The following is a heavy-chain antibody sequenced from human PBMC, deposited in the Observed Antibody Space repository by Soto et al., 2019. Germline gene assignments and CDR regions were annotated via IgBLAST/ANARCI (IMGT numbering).Heavy chain of an antibody. Sequence: SETLSLTCTVSGGSVSSGSYYWSWVRQPPGKGLEWIGYIYYSGGTNYNPSLKSRVTISVDTSKNQFSLKLSSVTAADTAVYYCARGGGVTATFDYWGQGTLVTVSS. V-gene: IGHV4-61*01. CDR2: IYYSGGT. CDR1: GGSVSSGSYY. CDR3: ARGGGVTATFDY. J-gene: IGHJ4*02. D-gene: IGHD5-18*01.